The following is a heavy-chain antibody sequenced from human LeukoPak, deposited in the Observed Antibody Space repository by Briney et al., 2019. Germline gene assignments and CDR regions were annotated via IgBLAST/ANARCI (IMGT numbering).Heavy chain of an antibody. V-gene: IGHV3-21*01. CDR1: GFTFSSYS. D-gene: IGHD3-9*01. CDR3: ARETFYSYDN. CDR2: ISSSSSYI. J-gene: IGHJ4*02. Sequence: GGSLRLSCAASGFTFSSYSMNWVRQAPGKGLEWVSYISSSSSYIYYADSVKGRFTISRDNAKNSLSLQMNSLRAEDTAVYYCARETFYSYDNWGQGTLVTVSS.